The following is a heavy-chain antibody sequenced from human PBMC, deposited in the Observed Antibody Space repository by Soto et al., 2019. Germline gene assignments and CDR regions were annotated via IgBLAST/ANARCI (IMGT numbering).Heavy chain of an antibody. J-gene: IGHJ5*02. V-gene: IGHV4-30-2*01. Sequence: QLQLQDSGSGLVKPSQTLSLTCAVSGGSISSGGYSWSWIRQPPGKGLEWIGYIYHSGSTYYNPSLKSRVTISVDRSKNQFSLKLSSVTAADSAVYYCAGVRGPYCGGECYPPTPNWFDPWGQGTLVTVSS. CDR3: AGVRGPYCGGECYPPTPNWFDP. CDR2: IYHSGST. D-gene: IGHD2-21*01. CDR1: GGSISSGGYS.